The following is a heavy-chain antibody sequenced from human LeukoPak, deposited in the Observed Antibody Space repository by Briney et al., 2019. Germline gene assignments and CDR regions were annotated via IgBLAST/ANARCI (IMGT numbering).Heavy chain of an antibody. J-gene: IGHJ6*02. CDR3: ARMGNSYVMDV. V-gene: IGHV3-74*01. Sequence: GGSLRLSCAASGFTFSSYWMHWVRQVPGKGLVWVSRINSDGSRTSNADCVKGRFAISRDNAKNTLYLQMNSLRAEDTAVYYCARMGNSYVMDVWGQGTTVTVSS. CDR2: INSDGSRT. D-gene: IGHD7-27*01. CDR1: GFTFSSYW.